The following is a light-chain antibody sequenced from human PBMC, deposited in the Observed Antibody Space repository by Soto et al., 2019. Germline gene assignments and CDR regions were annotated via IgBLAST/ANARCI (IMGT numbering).Light chain of an antibody. CDR2: RND. CDR1: SSNIGYNF. CDR3: AAWDDSLSVGV. J-gene: IGLJ2*01. Sequence: SVLTQPPSASGTPGQRVTISCSGSSSNIGYNFVYWYQQVPGTAPKLLIYRNDQRPSGVPDRFSGSKSGTSASLAISGLRSEDEADYYCAAWDDSLSVGVFGGGTKVTVL. V-gene: IGLV1-47*01.